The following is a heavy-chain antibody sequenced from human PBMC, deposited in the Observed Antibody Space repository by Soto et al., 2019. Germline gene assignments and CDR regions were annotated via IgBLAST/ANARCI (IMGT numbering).Heavy chain of an antibody. Sequence: QPGGSLRLSCAASVFTFNNNDMHWVRQAPGKGLEWVAVISYDGRNKYYGDTVKGRFTISRDNSKNTLYLQMNSLRAEDTAVYYCAKTHTRPNWFDPWGQGPLVTVSP. J-gene: IGHJ5*02. CDR2: ISYDGRNK. CDR3: AKTHTRPNWFDP. D-gene: IGHD3-3*01. CDR1: VFTFNNND. V-gene: IGHV3-30*18.